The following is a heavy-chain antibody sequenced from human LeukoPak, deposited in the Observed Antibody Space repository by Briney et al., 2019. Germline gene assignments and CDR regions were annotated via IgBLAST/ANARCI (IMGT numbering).Heavy chain of an antibody. D-gene: IGHD6-19*01. J-gene: IGHJ4*02. CDR3: ARDDATGYSSGCFDY. CDR2: INPNSGGT. Sequence: ASVKVSCKASGYSFTSYYMHWVRQAPGQGLEWMGWINPNSGGTNYAQKFQGRVTMTRDTSISTAYMELSRLRSDDTAVYYCARDDATGYSSGCFDYWGQGTLVTVSS. V-gene: IGHV1-2*02. CDR1: GYSFTSYY.